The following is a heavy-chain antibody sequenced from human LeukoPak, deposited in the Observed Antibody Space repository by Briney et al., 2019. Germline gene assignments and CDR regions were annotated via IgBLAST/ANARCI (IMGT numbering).Heavy chain of an antibody. CDR2: LHYSGST. Sequence: PSETLSLTCTVSGYSISSGYYWGWIRQPPGKGLEWIGTLHYSGSTSYNPSLKSRLTMSLDTSKNQFSLKLTSVTAADTAVYYCARGSRGDNFDYWGQGTLLTVSS. V-gene: IGHV4-38-2*02. CDR1: GYSISSGYY. CDR3: ARGSRGDNFDY. J-gene: IGHJ4*02. D-gene: IGHD7-27*01.